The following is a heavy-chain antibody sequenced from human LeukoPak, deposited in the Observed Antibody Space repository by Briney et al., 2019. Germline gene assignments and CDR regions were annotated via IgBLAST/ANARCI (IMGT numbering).Heavy chain of an antibody. Sequence: GGSLRLSCAASGFTFSSYSMNGVRQAPGKGLEWVSYISSSSSTIYYADSVKGRFTISRDNAKNSLYLQMNSLRAEDTAVYYCARARIQLWLTEGFFNYWGQGTLVTVSS. V-gene: IGHV3-48*04. CDR2: ISSSSSTI. J-gene: IGHJ4*02. CDR3: ARARIQLWLTEGFFNY. CDR1: GFTFSSYS. D-gene: IGHD5-18*01.